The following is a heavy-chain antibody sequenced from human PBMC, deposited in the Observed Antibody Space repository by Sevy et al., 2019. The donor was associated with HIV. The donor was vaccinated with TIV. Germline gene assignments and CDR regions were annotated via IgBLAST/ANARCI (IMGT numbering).Heavy chain of an antibody. CDR3: TCGYGRXDX. Sequence: GGSLRLSCAASGXXFSDSAMFWVRQASGRGLEWVGRIRTKPNNYATALVASLKDRFTISRDDSKNTTYLQMNSLKAEDTAIYFCTCGYGRXDXWGQGALVTVSS. V-gene: IGHV3-73*01. D-gene: IGHD4-17*01. J-gene: IGHJ4*02. CDR1: GXXFSDSA. CDR2: IRTKPNNYAT.